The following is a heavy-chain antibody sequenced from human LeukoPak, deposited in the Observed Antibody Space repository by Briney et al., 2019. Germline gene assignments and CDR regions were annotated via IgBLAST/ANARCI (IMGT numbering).Heavy chain of an antibody. J-gene: IGHJ4*02. Sequence: PGGSLRLSCVASGFTFGKYWMSWVRQAPGKGLEWVANIKLGGSEKNYVDSVKGRFTISRDNSKNTLYLQMNGLRAEDTAVYYCASSRSISGYSDYWGQGTLVTVSS. CDR2: IKLGGSEK. D-gene: IGHD3-22*01. V-gene: IGHV3-7*03. CDR1: GFTFGKYW. CDR3: ASSRSISGYSDY.